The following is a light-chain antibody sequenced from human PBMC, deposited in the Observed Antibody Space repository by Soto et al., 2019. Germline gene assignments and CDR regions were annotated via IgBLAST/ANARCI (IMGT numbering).Light chain of an antibody. CDR2: EVS. J-gene: IGLJ2*01. CDR3: STYINSITFVI. CDR1: SSDVGAYNY. V-gene: IGLV2-14*01. Sequence: QSVLTQPASVSGSPGQSITISCTGTSSDVGAYNYISWYQQHPGKAPKLMIYEVSNRPSGVSTRFSGSKSGNTASLTISGRQAEDEGDYYCSTYINSITFVIFGGGTKLTVL.